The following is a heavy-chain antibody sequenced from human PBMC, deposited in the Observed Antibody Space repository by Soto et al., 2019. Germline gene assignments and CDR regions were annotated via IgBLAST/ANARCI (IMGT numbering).Heavy chain of an antibody. Sequence: GGSLRLSCAASGFTFSSYAMSWVRQAPGKGLEWVSAISGSGGSTYYADSVKGRFTISRDNSKNTLYLQMNSLRAEDTAVYYCAKTISLWFGELSAFDYWGQGTLVTVSS. D-gene: IGHD3-10*01. CDR3: AKTISLWFGELSAFDY. CDR2: ISGSGGST. J-gene: IGHJ4*02. V-gene: IGHV3-23*01. CDR1: GFTFSSYA.